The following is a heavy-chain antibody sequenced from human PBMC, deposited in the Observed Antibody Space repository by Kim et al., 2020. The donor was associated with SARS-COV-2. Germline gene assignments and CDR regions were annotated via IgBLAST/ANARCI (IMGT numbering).Heavy chain of an antibody. J-gene: IGHJ3*02. D-gene: IGHD6-13*01. CDR1: GGSISSSSYY. Sequence: SETLSLTCTVSGGSISSSSYYWGWIRQPPGKGLEWIGSIYYSGSTYYNPSLKSRVTISVDTSKNQFSLKLSSVTAADTAVYYCARSVLAAAPHGGAFDIWGQGTMVTVSS. CDR3: ARSVLAAAPHGGAFDI. CDR2: IYYSGST. V-gene: IGHV4-39*01.